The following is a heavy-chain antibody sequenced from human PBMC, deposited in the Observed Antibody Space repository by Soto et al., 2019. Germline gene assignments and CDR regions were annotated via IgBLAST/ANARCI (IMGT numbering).Heavy chain of an antibody. CDR3: ASLYGMAF. J-gene: IGHJ6*02. CDR2: ISSSSSYI. Sequence: PGESLKISCAASGFTFSSYSMNWVRQAPGKGLEWVSSISSSSSYIYYADSVKGRFTISRDNAKNSLYLQMNSLRAEDTAVYYCASLYGMAFWGQGSSVTVSS. CDR1: GFTFSSYS. V-gene: IGHV3-21*01.